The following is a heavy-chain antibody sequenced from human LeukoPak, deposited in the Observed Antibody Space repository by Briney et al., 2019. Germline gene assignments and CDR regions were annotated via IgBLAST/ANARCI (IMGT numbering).Heavy chain of an antibody. V-gene: IGHV3-30-3*01. CDR1: GFTFSSYA. Sequence: GGSLRLSCAASGFTFSSYAMHWVRQAPGKGLEWVAVISYDGSNKYYADSVKGRFSISRDNSKNTLYLQMNNLRAEDTAVYYCARPYSSGWYGDFDYWGQGATVTVSS. CDR3: ARPYSSGWYGDFDY. D-gene: IGHD6-19*01. CDR2: ISYDGSNK. J-gene: IGHJ4*01.